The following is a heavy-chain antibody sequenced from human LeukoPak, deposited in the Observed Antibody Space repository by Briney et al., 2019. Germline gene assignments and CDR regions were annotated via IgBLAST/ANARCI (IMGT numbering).Heavy chain of an antibody. CDR3: ARGGDYGDLRYFDY. Sequence: SETLSLTCTVSAGSINNYYWSWIRQPPGKGLEWIGYIYYRGSTNYNPSLKSRVTFSVDTSKNQFSLKLNSVTAADTAVYYCARGGDYGDLRYFDYWGQGTLVTVSS. V-gene: IGHV4-59*01. D-gene: IGHD4-17*01. CDR1: AGSINNYY. J-gene: IGHJ4*02. CDR2: IYYRGST.